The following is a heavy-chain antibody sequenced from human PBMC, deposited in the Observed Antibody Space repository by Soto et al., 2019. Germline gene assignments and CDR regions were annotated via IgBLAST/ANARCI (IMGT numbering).Heavy chain of an antibody. V-gene: IGHV3-74*01. J-gene: IGHJ5*02. CDR2: INSDGSST. CDR3: LIAYCGGDCSA. D-gene: IGHD2-21*02. CDR1: GFTFSSYV. Sequence: GGSLRLSCAASGFTFSSYVMNWVRQAPGKGLVWVSRINSDGSSTSYADSVKGRFTVSRDNAKSTLYLQVNSLTADDTAIYYGLIAYCGGDCSAWGQGTPVTVSS.